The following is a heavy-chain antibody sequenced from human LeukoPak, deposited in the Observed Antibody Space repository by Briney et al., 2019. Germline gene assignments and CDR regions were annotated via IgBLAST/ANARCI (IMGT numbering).Heavy chain of an antibody. V-gene: IGHV1-8*03. J-gene: IGHJ5*02. CDR2: MNPNSGNT. D-gene: IGHD3-10*01. CDR3: ARVTMVRGVIDP. Sequence: ASVKVSCKASGYTFTSYDINWVRQATGQGLEWMGWMNPNSGNTGYAQKFQGRVTITADESTSTAYMELSSLRSEDTAVYYCARVTMVRGVIDPWGQGTLVTVSS. CDR1: GYTFTSYD.